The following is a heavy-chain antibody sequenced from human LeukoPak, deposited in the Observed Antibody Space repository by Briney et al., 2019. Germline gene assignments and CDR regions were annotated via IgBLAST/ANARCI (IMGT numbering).Heavy chain of an antibody. D-gene: IGHD2-15*01. CDR2: INHSGSI. CDR1: GGSFSGYY. CDR3: ASLVVVVAATGWFDP. V-gene: IGHV4-34*01. Sequence: PSETLSLTCAVYGGSFSGYYWSWIRQPPGKGLEWIGEINHSGSINYNPSLKSRVTISVDTSKNQFSLKLSSVTAADTAVYYCASLVVVVAATGWFDPWGQGTLVTVSS. J-gene: IGHJ5*02.